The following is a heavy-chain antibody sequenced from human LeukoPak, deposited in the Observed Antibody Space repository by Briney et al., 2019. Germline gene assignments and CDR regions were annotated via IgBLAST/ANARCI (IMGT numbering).Heavy chain of an antibody. V-gene: IGHV3-30*03. D-gene: IGHD6-19*01. J-gene: IGHJ4*02. CDR3: ARALEQWLVPWGVDY. CDR2: ISYDGSNK. Sequence: PGGSLRLSCAASGFTFSSYGMHWVRQAPGKGLEWVAVISYDGSNKYYADSVKGRFTISRDNSKNTLYLQMNSLRAEDMAVYYCARALEQWLVPWGVDYWGQGTLVTVSS. CDR1: GFTFSSYG.